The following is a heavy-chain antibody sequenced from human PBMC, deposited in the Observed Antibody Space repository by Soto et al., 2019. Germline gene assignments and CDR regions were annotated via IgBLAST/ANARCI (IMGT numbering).Heavy chain of an antibody. Sequence: GGSLRLSCAASGFTFSSYWMSWVRQAPGKGLEWVANIKQDGSEKYYVDSVKGRFTISRDNAKNSLYLQMNSLRAEDTAVYYCARVGFSSGWYVGGYYYYGMDVWGQGTTVTVSS. CDR2: IKQDGSEK. V-gene: IGHV3-7*01. D-gene: IGHD6-19*01. CDR3: ARVGFSSGWYVGGYYYYGMDV. J-gene: IGHJ6*02. CDR1: GFTFSSYW.